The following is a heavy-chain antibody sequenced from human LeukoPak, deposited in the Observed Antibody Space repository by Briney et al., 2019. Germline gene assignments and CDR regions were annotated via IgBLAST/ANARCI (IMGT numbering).Heavy chain of an antibody. J-gene: IGHJ4*02. V-gene: IGHV4-59*12. D-gene: IGHD6-19*01. CDR3: ARDSTGWYPGPFDY. CDR1: GGSISSYY. Sequence: SETLSLTCTVSGGSISSYYWSWIRQPPGKGLEWIGYIYYSGSTNYNPSLKSRVTISEDTSKTHFSLKLSSVTAADTAVYYCARDSTGWYPGPFDYWGQGTLVTVSS. CDR2: IYYSGST.